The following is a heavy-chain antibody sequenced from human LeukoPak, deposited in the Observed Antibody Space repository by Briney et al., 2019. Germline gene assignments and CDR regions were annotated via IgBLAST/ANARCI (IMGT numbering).Heavy chain of an antibody. CDR2: ISYDGSNK. CDR1: GFTFSSYA. J-gene: IGHJ3*02. V-gene: IGHV3-30*04. D-gene: IGHD1-26*01. Sequence: QSGGSLRLSCAASGFTFSSYAMHWVRQAPGKGLEWVAVISYDGSNKYYADSVKGRFTISRDNSKNTLYLQMNSLRAEDTAVYYCARDRVGATSHDAFDIWGQGTMATVSS. CDR3: ARDRVGATSHDAFDI.